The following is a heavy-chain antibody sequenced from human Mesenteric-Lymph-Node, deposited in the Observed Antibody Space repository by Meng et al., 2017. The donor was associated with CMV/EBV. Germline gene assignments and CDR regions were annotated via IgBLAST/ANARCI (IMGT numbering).Heavy chain of an antibody. V-gene: IGHV1-3*01. D-gene: IGHD3-10*01. CDR3: ARPYYYGSGSYYMAGYFDL. Sequence: TFTRYAMHWVRQDPGQRLEWMGWINAGNGNTKYSQKFQGRVTITRDTSASTAYMELSSLRSEDTAVYYCARPYYYGSGSYYMAGYFDLWGRGTLVTVSS. J-gene: IGHJ2*01. CDR2: INAGNGNT. CDR1: TFTRYA.